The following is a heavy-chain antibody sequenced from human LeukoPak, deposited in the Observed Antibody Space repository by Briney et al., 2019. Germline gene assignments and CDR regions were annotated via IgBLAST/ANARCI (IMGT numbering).Heavy chain of an antibody. D-gene: IGHD3-10*01. CDR1: GFTFSSYA. V-gene: IGHV3-30-3*01. Sequence: GGSLRLSCAASGFTFSSYAMHWVRQAPGKGLEWVAVISYDGSNKYYAGSVKGRFTISRDNSKNTLYLQMNSLRAEDTAVYYCARGYYGSGSYSPSLDWFDPWGQGTLVTVSS. J-gene: IGHJ5*02. CDR2: ISYDGSNK. CDR3: ARGYYGSGSYSPSLDWFDP.